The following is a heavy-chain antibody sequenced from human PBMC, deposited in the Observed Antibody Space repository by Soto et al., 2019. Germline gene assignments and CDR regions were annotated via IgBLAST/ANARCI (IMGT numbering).Heavy chain of an antibody. Sequence: SVKGSCKASGGTFGSYAISWVRQAPGQGLEWMGGIIPIPGTANYAQKFQGRVTIAADESTSTAYMELSSLRSEDTAVYYCARSQGSSTSLEIYYYYYYGMDVWGQGTTVTVSS. V-gene: IGHV1-69*13. J-gene: IGHJ6*02. D-gene: IGHD2-2*01. CDR1: GGTFGSYA. CDR3: ARSQGSSTSLEIYYYYYYGMDV. CDR2: IIPIPGTA.